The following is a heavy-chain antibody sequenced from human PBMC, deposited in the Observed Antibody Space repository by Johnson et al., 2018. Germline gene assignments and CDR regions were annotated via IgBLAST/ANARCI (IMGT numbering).Heavy chain of an antibody. CDR3: ARGGLYGDTAVDI. J-gene: IGHJ3*02. V-gene: IGHV3-49*03. Sequence: VQLVQSGGGLVQPGRSLRLSCTSSGFTFGFYAMNWFRQAPGKGLEWVGFIRTKDYGGTTNYAASVKGRFTISRDDSKSIAYLQMNSLKTEDTAMYYCARGGLYGDTAVDIWGQGTMVTVSS. CDR2: IRTKDYGGTT. CDR1: GFTFGFYA. D-gene: IGHD4-17*01.